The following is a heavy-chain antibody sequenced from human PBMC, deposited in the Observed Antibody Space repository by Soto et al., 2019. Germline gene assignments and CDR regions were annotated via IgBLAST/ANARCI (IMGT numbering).Heavy chain of an antibody. CDR2: IYYTGSS. CDR3: LKWLFRPRYFDY. CDR1: GGPISSGGFY. D-gene: IGHD6-19*01. V-gene: IGHV4-31*03. J-gene: IGHJ4*02. Sequence: PSETLSPTCTVSGGPISSGGFYWSWIPQHPGKGLEWIGYIYYTGSSYYNPSLKSRATISVDTSKNQFSLKLSSVTAADTAVYYCLKWLFRPRYFDYWGQGTLVTVSS.